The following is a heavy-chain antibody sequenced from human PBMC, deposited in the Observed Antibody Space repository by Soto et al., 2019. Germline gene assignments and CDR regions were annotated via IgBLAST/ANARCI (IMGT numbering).Heavy chain of an antibody. Sequence: QVQLQESGPGLVKPSETLSLTCTVSGGSISSYYWSWIRQPPGKGLEWIGYIYYSGSTTYNPSLKGRVTISVDTSKNQFSLKLSSVTAADTAVYYCASYRGSGTLDYWGQGTLVTVSS. J-gene: IGHJ4*02. CDR1: GGSISSYY. D-gene: IGHD2-21*01. CDR2: IYYSGST. CDR3: ASYRGSGTLDY. V-gene: IGHV4-59*01.